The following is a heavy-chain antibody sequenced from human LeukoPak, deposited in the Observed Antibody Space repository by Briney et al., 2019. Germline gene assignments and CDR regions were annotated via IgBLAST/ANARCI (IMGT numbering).Heavy chain of an antibody. J-gene: IGHJ4*02. CDR2: IYYSGST. Sequence: SETLSLTCTVSGGSISSYYWSWIRQPPGKGLGWIGYIYYSGSTNYNPSLKSRVTISVDTSKNQFSLRLSSVTAADTAVYYCARDHSRSSLPKYWGQGTLVTVSS. V-gene: IGHV4-59*01. CDR3: ARDHSRSSLPKY. D-gene: IGHD6-6*01. CDR1: GGSISSYY.